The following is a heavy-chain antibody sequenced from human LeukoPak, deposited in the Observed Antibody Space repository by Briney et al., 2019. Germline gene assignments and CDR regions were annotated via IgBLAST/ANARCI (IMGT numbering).Heavy chain of an antibody. Sequence: GGSLRLSCAASGFTFSNYWMTWVRQAPGKGLEWAANIKEDGSQKYYVGSVKGRVTVSRDNAKNSLYLQMNSLRAEDTAVYFCARDHQNGYYFYWGQGTVVTVSS. CDR3: ARDHQNGYYFY. V-gene: IGHV3-7*01. D-gene: IGHD3-22*01. CDR1: GFTFSNYW. CDR2: IKEDGSQK. J-gene: IGHJ4*02.